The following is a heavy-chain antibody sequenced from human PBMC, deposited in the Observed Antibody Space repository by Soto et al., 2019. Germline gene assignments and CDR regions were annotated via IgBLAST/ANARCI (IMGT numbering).Heavy chain of an antibody. J-gene: IGHJ4*02. D-gene: IGHD3-22*01. V-gene: IGHV3-33*08. CDR3: ARARNGYYYPFDY. Sequence: LRLSCAASGCTFSSYGRHWVRQVPGKGLEWVAVTWYDGSNKYYADSVKGRFTISRDNSKNTLYLQMNSLRAEDTAVYYCARARNGYYYPFDYWGQGTLVTVSS. CDR2: TWYDGSNK. CDR1: GCTFSSYG.